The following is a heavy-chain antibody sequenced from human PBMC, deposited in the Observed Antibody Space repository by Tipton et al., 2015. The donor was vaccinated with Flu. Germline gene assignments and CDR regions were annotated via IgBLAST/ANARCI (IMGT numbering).Heavy chain of an antibody. D-gene: IGHD1-1*01. J-gene: IGHJ3*01. CDR3: ARDKGGGTYTFDV. CDR2: INPNSGGT. Sequence: QSGPEVKKPGASVKVSCKASGYNFTGYYMHWVRQAPGQGLEWMGWINPNSGGTKYDQKFKGRVTMTRDTSISTAYMELSRLRSDDTAVYYCARDKGGGTYTFDVWGQGTMVTVSS. CDR1: GYNFTGYY. V-gene: IGHV1-2*02.